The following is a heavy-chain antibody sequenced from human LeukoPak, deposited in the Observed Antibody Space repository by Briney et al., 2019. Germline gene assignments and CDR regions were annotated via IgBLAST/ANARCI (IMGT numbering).Heavy chain of an antibody. CDR1: GFTFSSYS. D-gene: IGHD6-19*01. J-gene: IGHJ2*01. CDR3: ARDSREQGIAVAGKYFDL. Sequence: GGSLRLSCAASGFTFSSYSMNWVRQAPGKGLEWVSSISSSSSYIYYADSVKGRFTISRDNAKNSLYLQMNSLRAEDTAVYYCARDSREQGIAVAGKYFDLWGRGTLVTVSS. V-gene: IGHV3-21*01. CDR2: ISSSSSYI.